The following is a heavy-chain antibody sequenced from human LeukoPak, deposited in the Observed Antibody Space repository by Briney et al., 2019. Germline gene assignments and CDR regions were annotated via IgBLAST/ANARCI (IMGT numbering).Heavy chain of an antibody. Sequence: GGSLRLSCTASGFTFGDYAMSWVRQAPGKGLEWVGFIRSKAYGGTTEYAASVKGRFTISRDDSKSIAYLQMNSLKTEDTAVYYCSYSGYNDYGGQGTLVTVSS. CDR2: IRSKAYGGTT. CDR1: GFTFGDYA. CDR3: SYSGYNDY. V-gene: IGHV3-49*04. J-gene: IGHJ4*02. D-gene: IGHD1-14*01.